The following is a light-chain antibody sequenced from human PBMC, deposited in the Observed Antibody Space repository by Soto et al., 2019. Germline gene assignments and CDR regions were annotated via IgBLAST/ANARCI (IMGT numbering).Light chain of an antibody. J-gene: IGKJ5*01. V-gene: IGKV3-11*01. CDR1: QNVISY. CDR2: DTS. Sequence: EIVLTQSPASLSLSPGERATLSCRASQNVISYLAWYQQQPGQAPRLLIYDTSNRATGIPARFSGSGSGTDFTLTVDSLEPEDFGVYYCQQRRAWPITFGQGTRLEIK. CDR3: QQRRAWPIT.